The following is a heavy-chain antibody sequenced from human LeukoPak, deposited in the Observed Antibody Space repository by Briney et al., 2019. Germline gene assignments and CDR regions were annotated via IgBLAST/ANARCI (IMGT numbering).Heavy chain of an antibody. CDR1: GGSFSGYY. Sequence: SETLSLTCAVYGGSFSGYYWSWIRQPPGKGLEWIGEINHSGSTNYNPSLKSRVTISVDTSKNQFSLKLSSVTAADTAVYYCARDPTLGYFDYWGQGTLVTVYS. CDR3: ARDPTLGYFDY. V-gene: IGHV4-34*01. CDR2: INHSGST. J-gene: IGHJ4*02.